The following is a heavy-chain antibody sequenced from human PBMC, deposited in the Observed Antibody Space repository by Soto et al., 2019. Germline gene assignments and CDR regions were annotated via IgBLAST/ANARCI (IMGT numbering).Heavy chain of an antibody. J-gene: IGHJ4*02. CDR2: ISSSSSTI. CDR1: GFTFSSYS. D-gene: IGHD2-2*01. CDR3: ARDLGYCSSTSCPGEDY. V-gene: IGHV3-48*01. Sequence: EVPLVESGGGLVQPGGSLRLSCAASGFTFSSYSMNWVRQAPGKGLEWVSYISSSSSTIYYADSVKGRFTISRDNAKNSLYLQMNSLRAEDTAVYYCARDLGYCSSTSCPGEDYWGQGTLVTVSS.